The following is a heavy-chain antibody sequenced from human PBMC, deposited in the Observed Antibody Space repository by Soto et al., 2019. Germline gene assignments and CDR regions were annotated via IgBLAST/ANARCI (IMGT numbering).Heavy chain of an antibody. J-gene: IGHJ6*02. CDR3: ARDLRGYSYGYETSFSSYGMDV. D-gene: IGHD5-18*01. CDR2: ISSSSSYI. V-gene: IGHV3-21*01. Sequence: GGSLRLSCAASGFTFSSYSMNWVRQAPGKGLEWVSSISSSSSYIYYADSVKGRFTISRDNAKNSLYLQMNSLRAEDTAVYYCARDLRGYSYGYETSFSSYGMDVWGQGTTVTVSS. CDR1: GFTFSSYS.